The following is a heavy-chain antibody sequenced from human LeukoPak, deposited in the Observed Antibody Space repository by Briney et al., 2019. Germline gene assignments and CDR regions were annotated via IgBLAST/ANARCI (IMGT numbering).Heavy chain of an antibody. D-gene: IGHD2-2*01. CDR1: GFTFSSYS. Sequence: GGSLRLSCAASGFTFSSYSMNWVRQAPGKGLEWVSSISSSSSYIYYADSVKGRFTISRDNAKNSLYLQMNSLRAEDTAVYYCARDRDIVVVPAAMLYYYYGMDVWGQGTTVTVSS. V-gene: IGHV3-21*01. CDR3: ARDRDIVVVPAAMLYYYYGMDV. CDR2: ISSSSSYI. J-gene: IGHJ6*02.